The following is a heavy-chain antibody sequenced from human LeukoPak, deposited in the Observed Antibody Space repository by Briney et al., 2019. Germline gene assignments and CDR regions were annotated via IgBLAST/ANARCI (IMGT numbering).Heavy chain of an antibody. D-gene: IGHD6-6*01. CDR2: ISYDGGNK. J-gene: IGHJ4*02. CDR3: ARGKGTSYLSSFDY. CDR1: GFTFSSYA. Sequence: GGSLRLSCAASGFTFSSYAMHWGRQAPCKGLEWVAVISYDGGNKYYADSAKGRFTISRDNSKNTLYLQMNSLRAADTAVYYCARGKGTSYLSSFDYWGQGTLVTVSS. V-gene: IGHV3-30*04.